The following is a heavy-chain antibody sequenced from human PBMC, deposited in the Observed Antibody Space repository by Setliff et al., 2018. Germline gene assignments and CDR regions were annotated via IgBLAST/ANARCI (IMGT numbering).Heavy chain of an antibody. Sequence: ASVKVSCKASGYTFTGYYMHWVRQAPGQGLEWMGWINPNSGGTNYAQKFQGWVTMTRDTSTSIAYMELRSLRSDDTAVYYCARDWHDYGAMGYWGQGTLVTVSS. CDR3: ARDWHDYGAMGY. J-gene: IGHJ4*02. CDR1: GYTFTGYY. CDR2: INPNSGGT. V-gene: IGHV1-2*04. D-gene: IGHD4-17*01.